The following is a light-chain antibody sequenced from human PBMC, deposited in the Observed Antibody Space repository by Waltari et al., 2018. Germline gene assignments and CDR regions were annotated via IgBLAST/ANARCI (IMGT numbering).Light chain of an antibody. CDR3: RRRRRWPLT. J-gene: IGKJ4*01. V-gene: IGKV3-11*01. Sequence: EIVLTQSPAILSFSPGERATLSCRASQSVGTYLPWYQQRPAQSPRLLIYDASYRATGIPARVGGSGSETDFSLASSSLQPEDFAVYCCRRRRRWPLTFGGGT. CDR1: QSVGTY. CDR2: DAS.